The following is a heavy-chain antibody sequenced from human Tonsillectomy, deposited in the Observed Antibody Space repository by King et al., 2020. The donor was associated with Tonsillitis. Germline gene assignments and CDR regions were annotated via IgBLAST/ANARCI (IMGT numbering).Heavy chain of an antibody. CDR3: ARAGNWFDP. J-gene: IGHJ5*02. Sequence: VQLQESGPGLVKPSETLSLTCTVSGGSISSSSYYWGWIRQPPGKGLEWIGSIYYSGSTYYNPSLKSRVTISVDTSKNQCSLKVTSLTAADTAVYYCARAGNWFDPWGQGTLVTVSS. V-gene: IGHV4-39*01. CDR1: GGSISSSSYY. CDR2: IYYSGST.